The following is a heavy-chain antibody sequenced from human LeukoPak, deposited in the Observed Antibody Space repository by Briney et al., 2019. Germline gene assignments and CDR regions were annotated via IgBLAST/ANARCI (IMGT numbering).Heavy chain of an antibody. Sequence: GGSLRLSCAASGFTFSSFAMSWVRQAPGKGLEGVSAISGSGGSTCYADSVKGRFAISRDNSKNTLYLQMNSLRAEDTGVYYCAKDPPAMVRGVMGTFDYWGQETLVTVSS. CDR3: AKDPPAMVRGVMGTFDY. V-gene: IGHV3-23*01. J-gene: IGHJ4*02. CDR1: GFTFSSFA. D-gene: IGHD3-10*01. CDR2: ISGSGGST.